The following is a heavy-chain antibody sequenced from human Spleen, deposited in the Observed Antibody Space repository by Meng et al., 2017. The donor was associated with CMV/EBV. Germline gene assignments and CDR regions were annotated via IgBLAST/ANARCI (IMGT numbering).Heavy chain of an antibody. Sequence: GLPPTLGEGLLKPSATLCLLCAVYGGSFRRYDWSWIRQPPGKGLEWIGAINHRVRTNYNPSLKSRVTISVDTSKNQFSLKLSSVTAADTAVYYCARDRDAVAGDYNWFDPWGQGTLVTVSS. D-gene: IGHD6-19*01. CDR3: ARDRDAVAGDYNWFDP. CDR2: INHRVRT. J-gene: IGHJ5*02. V-gene: IGHV4-34*01. CDR1: GGSFRRYD.